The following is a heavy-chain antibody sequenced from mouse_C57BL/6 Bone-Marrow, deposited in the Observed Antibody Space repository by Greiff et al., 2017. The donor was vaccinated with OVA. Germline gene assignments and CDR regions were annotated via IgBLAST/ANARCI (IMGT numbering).Heavy chain of an antibody. J-gene: IGHJ4*01. CDR3: ARASYDYDEVAGAMDY. CDR2: SRNKANDYTT. V-gene: IGHV7-1*01. CDR1: GFTFSDFY. D-gene: IGHD2-4*01. Sequence: EVQRVESGGGLVQSGRSLRLSCATSGFTFSDFYMEWVRQAPGKGLEWIAASRNKANDYTTEYSASVKGRFIVSRDTSQSILYLQMNALRAEDTAIYYCARASYDYDEVAGAMDYWGQGTSVTVSS.